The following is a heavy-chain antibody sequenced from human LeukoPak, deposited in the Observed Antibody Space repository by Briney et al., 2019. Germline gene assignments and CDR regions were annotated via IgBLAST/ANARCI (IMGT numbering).Heavy chain of an antibody. CDR2: INPSGGST. J-gene: IGHJ4*02. CDR3: ARGRVDIVATIHSSGWEQGDY. D-gene: IGHD5-12*01. Sequence: ASVKVSCTASGYTFTSYYMHWVRHASGQGLEWMVIINPSGGSTSYAQKFQGRVTMTRDTSTSTVYMELSSLRSEDTAVYYCARGRVDIVATIHSSGWEQGDYWGQGTLVTVSS. CDR1: GYTFTSYY. V-gene: IGHV1-46*01.